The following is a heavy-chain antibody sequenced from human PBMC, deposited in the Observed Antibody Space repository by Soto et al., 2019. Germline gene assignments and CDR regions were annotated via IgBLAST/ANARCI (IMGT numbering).Heavy chain of an antibody. CDR1: GFTFSASV. V-gene: IGHV3-30*03. CDR2: LSYGGKNK. D-gene: IGHD3-10*02. Sequence: QVLLVESGGGVVQPGGSLRLSCAASGFTFSASVMHWVRQAPGKGLEWMAILSYGGKNKYYADSVKGRFTISRDISESTLYLQRDSLRTEDTAVYDCVREEFEDGRGHFTCWGQGTLVSVSS. CDR3: VREEFEDGRGHFTC. J-gene: IGHJ4*02.